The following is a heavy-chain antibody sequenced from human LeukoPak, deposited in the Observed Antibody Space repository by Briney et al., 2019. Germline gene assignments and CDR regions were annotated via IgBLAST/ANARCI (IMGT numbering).Heavy chain of an antibody. J-gene: IGHJ6*03. CDR1: GGSISSYY. CDR2: IYYSGST. D-gene: IGHD5-18*01. Sequence: SETLSLTCTVSGGSISSYYWSWIRQPPGKGLEWIGYIYYSGSTNYNPSLKSRVTISVDTSKNQFSLKLSSVTAADTAVYYCARTTEGGYAYDYFYYYYMDVWGKGTTVTISS. V-gene: IGHV4-59*01. CDR3: ARTTEGGYAYDYFYYYYMDV.